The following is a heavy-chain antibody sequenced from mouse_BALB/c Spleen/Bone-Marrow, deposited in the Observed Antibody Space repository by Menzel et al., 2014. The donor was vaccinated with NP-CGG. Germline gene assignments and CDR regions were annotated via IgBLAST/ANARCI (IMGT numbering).Heavy chain of an antibody. V-gene: IGHV1-7*01. J-gene: IGHJ4*01. CDR2: INPSTGYT. CDR3: ARPPYYYGSSYDAMDY. D-gene: IGHD1-1*01. CDR1: GYTFTSYW. Sequence: VQLHQSGAELAKPGASVKMSCKASGYTFTSYWMHWVKQRPGQGLEWIGYINPSTGYTEYNQKFKDKATLTADKSSSTAYMQLSSLTSEDSAVYYCARPPYYYGSSYDAMDYWGQGTSVTVSS.